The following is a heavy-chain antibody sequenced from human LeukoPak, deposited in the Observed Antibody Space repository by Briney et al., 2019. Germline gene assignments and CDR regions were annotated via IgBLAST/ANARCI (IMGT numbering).Heavy chain of an antibody. V-gene: IGHV3-30*01. CDR2: ISYDGSNK. Sequence: GGSLRLSCAASGSTFSSYAMHWVRQAPGKGLEWVAVISYDGSNKYYADSVKGRFTISRDNSKNTLYLQMNSLRAEDTAVYYCARDFYYDSSLDYWGQGTLVTVSS. J-gene: IGHJ4*02. D-gene: IGHD3-22*01. CDR3: ARDFYYDSSLDY. CDR1: GSTFSSYA.